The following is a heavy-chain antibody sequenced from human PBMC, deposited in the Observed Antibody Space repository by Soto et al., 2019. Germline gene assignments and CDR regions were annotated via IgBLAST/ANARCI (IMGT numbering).Heavy chain of an antibody. Sequence: QVELVQSGAQVERPGASVKLSCKASGYSFTDYYIHWVRQAPGQGLEWLGWINANGGATNYAEKFQDRLTLTRDTSIDTAFMELTRLTSDDTALYFCARGRSPFTWSGGQGTRVAVAS. CDR3: ARGRSPFTWS. V-gene: IGHV1-2*02. CDR2: INANGGAT. D-gene: IGHD3-16*01. J-gene: IGHJ4*02. CDR1: GYSFTDYY.